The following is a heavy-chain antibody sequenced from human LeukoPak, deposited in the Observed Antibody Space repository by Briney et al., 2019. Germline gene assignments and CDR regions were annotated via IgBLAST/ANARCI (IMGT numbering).Heavy chain of an antibody. CDR3: ARDSSGWYYFDY. D-gene: IGHD6-19*01. Sequence: GASVKVSCKASGGTFSSYTISWVRQPPGQGLEWMGRIIPILGIANYAQKFQGRVTITADKSTSTAYMELSSLRSEDTAVYYCARDSSGWYYFDYWGQGTLVTVSS. V-gene: IGHV1-69*04. CDR2: IIPILGIA. J-gene: IGHJ4*02. CDR1: GGTFSSYT.